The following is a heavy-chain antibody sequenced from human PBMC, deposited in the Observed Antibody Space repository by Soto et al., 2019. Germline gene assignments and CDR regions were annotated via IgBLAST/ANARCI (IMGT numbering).Heavy chain of an antibody. V-gene: IGHV3-66*01. D-gene: IGHD3-10*01. J-gene: IGHJ3*02. Sequence: GGSLRLSCAASGFTVSSNYMSWVRQAPGKGLEWVSVIYSGGSTYYAESVKGRFTISRENSKNTLYLQMNSLRAEDTAVYYCARDLSTYYYGSGSYLGPNAFDIWGQGTMVTVSS. CDR2: IYSGGST. CDR1: GFTVSSNY. CDR3: ARDLSTYYYGSGSYLGPNAFDI.